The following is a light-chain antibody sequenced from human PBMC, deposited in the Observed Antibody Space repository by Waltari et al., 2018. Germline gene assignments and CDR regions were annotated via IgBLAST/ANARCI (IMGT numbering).Light chain of an antibody. CDR1: SDIDVGTYK. CDR2: YKPDSDQ. CDR3: MILHNNAVV. V-gene: IGLV5-45*01. Sequence: AVLTQPASLSAPPGASASLTCPLRSDIDVGTYKIYLSQQHPGSPPQFLGKYKPDSDQRQGSGVPSRFSGSKDTSANAHILLISGLQSEDEADYYCMILHNNAVVFGGGTKLTVL. J-gene: IGLJ3*02.